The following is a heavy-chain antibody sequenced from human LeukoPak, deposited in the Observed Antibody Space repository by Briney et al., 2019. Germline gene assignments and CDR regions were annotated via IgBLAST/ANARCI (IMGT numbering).Heavy chain of an antibody. CDR1: GFTFSSYA. CDR3: AKDQERFFDHYGMDV. D-gene: IGHD3-9*01. CDR2: ISYDGSST. V-gene: IGHV3-30*04. J-gene: IGHJ6*02. Sequence: GGSLRLSCAASGFTFSSYAMHWVRQAPGKGLEWVAVISYDGSSTYYADSVKGRFTISRDNSKNTLYLQMNSLRPEDTAVYYCAKDQERFFDHYGMDVWGQGTTVTVSS.